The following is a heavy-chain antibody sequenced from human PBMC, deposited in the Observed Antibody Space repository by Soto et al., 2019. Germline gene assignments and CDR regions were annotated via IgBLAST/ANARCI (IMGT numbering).Heavy chain of an antibody. Sequence: QVQLVQSGAEVKKPGASVQVSCKASGYTFTSYGISWVRQAPGQGLEWMGWISAYNGNTNYAQKLQGRVTMTTATSTSTAYMELRSLRSDDTAGYYCARDGAWRDYSNYGRDWGQGPLVPVSS. CDR3: ARDGAWRDYSNYGRD. D-gene: IGHD4-4*01. CDR1: GYTFTSYG. J-gene: IGHJ4*02. CDR2: ISAYNGNT. V-gene: IGHV1-18*01.